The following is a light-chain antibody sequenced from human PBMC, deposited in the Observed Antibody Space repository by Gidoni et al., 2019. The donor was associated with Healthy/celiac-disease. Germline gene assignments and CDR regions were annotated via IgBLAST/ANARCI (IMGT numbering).Light chain of an antibody. V-gene: IGKV1-5*03. CDR2: KAS. Sequence: DIQMTQSPSTLSASVGDRVTITCRASQSISSLLAWYQQKPGKAPKLRIYKASSLESGVPSRFSGSGSGTEFTLTISSLQPDDFATYYCQQYNSYQTFGQGTKVEIK. CDR1: QSISSL. J-gene: IGKJ1*01. CDR3: QQYNSYQT.